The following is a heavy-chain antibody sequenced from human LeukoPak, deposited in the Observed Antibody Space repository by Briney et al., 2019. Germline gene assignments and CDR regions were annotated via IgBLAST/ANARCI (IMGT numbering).Heavy chain of an antibody. D-gene: IGHD4-11*01. CDR1: GYTLTELS. Sequence: ASVKVSCKVSGYTLTELSMHWVRQAPGKGLEWMGGFDPEDGKTIYAQKFQGRVTMTEDTSTDTAYMELSSLRSEDTAVYYCARVPMTTHSVHYYYYMDVWGKGTTVTVSS. J-gene: IGHJ6*03. CDR3: ARVPMTTHSVHYYYYMDV. CDR2: FDPEDGKT. V-gene: IGHV1-24*01.